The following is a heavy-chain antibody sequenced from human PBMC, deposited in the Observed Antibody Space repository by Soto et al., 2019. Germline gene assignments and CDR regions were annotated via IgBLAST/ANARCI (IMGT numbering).Heavy chain of an antibody. CDR3: ARADIVGFDY. Sequence: QVQLVQSGTEVKKPGASVKVSCKASGYIFTNYGVTWVRQAPGQGLEWMGWISAYNGNTNYAQKLQGRVAMTTDTSTSTAYMDLMSLRFDDTAVYYCARADIVGFDYWGQGTLVTVSS. J-gene: IGHJ4*02. D-gene: IGHD3-22*01. CDR2: ISAYNGNT. V-gene: IGHV1-18*01. CDR1: GYIFTNYG.